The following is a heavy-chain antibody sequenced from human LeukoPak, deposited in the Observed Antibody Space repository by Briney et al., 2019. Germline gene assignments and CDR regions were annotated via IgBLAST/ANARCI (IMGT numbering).Heavy chain of an antibody. V-gene: IGHV1-24*01. J-gene: IGHJ4*02. CDR3: ATAGTTFGGVIAKYYFDY. CDR1: GYTLTELS. Sequence: GASVKVSCKVSGYTLTELSMHWVRQAPGKGPEWMGGFDPEDGETIYAQKFQGRVTMTEDTSTDTAYMELSSLRSEDTAVYYCATAGTTFGGVIAKYYFDYWGQGTLVTVSS. D-gene: IGHD3-16*02. CDR2: FDPEDGET.